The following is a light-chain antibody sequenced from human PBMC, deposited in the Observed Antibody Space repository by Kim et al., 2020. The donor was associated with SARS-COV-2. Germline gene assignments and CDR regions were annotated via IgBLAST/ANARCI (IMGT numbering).Light chain of an antibody. CDR1: QSLVYSICNIY. Sequence: PASVSCIASQSLVYSICNIYLNWFHQRPGQSPRRLIYKVSNRDSGVPDRFSGSWSGTDFILQISRVEAEDVGVYYCMQGTHWPFTFGPGTKVDIK. V-gene: IGKV2-30*01. J-gene: IGKJ3*01. CDR3: MQGTHWPFT. CDR2: KVS.